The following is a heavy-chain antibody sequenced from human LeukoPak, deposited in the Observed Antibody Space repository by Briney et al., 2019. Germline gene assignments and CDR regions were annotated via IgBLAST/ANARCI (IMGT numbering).Heavy chain of an antibody. V-gene: IGHV1-2*02. CDR2: INPNSGDT. CDR1: GYIFTGYY. CDR3: ARAGYSYDGYYYYYMDV. D-gene: IGHD5-18*01. J-gene: IGHJ6*03. Sequence: ASVKVSCKASGYIFTGYYMHWVRQAPGQGLEWMGWINPNSGDTNYAQKFQGRVTMTRNTSISTAYMELSSLRSEDTAVYYCARAGYSYDGYYYYYMDVWGKGTTVTISS.